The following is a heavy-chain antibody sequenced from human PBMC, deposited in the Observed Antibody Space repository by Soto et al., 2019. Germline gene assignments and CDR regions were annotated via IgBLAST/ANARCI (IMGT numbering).Heavy chain of an antibody. Sequence: GGSLRLSCAASGFSFSDYYMNWIRQAPGKRLEWVAYISSSGSIISYADSVKGRFTISRDNAKNSLYLQMNSLRAEDTALYYCAKGAVSGYYWDAFDIWGQGTMVTVSS. J-gene: IGHJ3*02. D-gene: IGHD3-9*01. V-gene: IGHV3-11*01. CDR3: AKGAVSGYYWDAFDI. CDR1: GFSFSDYY. CDR2: ISSSGSII.